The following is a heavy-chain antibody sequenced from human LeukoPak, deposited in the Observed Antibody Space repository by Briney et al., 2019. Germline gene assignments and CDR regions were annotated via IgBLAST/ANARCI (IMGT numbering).Heavy chain of an antibody. J-gene: IGHJ6*02. CDR1: GYTFTGYY. Sequence: ASVKVSCKASGYTFTGYYMHWVRQAPGQGLEWMGWINPNSGGTNYAQKFQGRVTMTRDTSISTAYMELSRLRSDDTAVYYCAREWELATTGNYYYYYGMDVWGQGTTVTVS. CDR3: AREWELATTGNYYYYYGMDV. D-gene: IGHD1-26*01. V-gene: IGHV1-2*02. CDR2: INPNSGGT.